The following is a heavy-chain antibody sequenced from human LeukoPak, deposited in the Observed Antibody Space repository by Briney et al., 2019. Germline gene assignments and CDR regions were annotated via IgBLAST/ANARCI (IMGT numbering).Heavy chain of an antibody. CDR3: ARNLKSGYSYADLGY. D-gene: IGHD5-18*01. J-gene: IGHJ4*02. CDR1: GYSFTSYW. V-gene: IGHV5-51*01. Sequence: GESLKISCKGSGYSFTSYWIGWVRQMPGKGLEWMGIIYPGDSDTRYSPSFQGQVTISADKSISTAYLQWSSLKASDTAMYYCARNLKSGYSYADLGYGGEGTLVTVSS. CDR2: IYPGDSDT.